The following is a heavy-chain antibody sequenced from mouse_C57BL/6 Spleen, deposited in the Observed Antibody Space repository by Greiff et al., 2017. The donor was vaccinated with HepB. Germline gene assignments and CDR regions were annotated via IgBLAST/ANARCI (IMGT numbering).Heavy chain of an antibody. J-gene: IGHJ1*03. CDR2: IDPETGGT. Sequence: VKLQQSGAELVRPGASVTLSCKASGYTFTDYEMHWVKQTPVHGLEWIGAIDPETGGTAYNQKFKGKAILTADKSSSTAYMELRSLTSEDSAVYYCTRAADYSKESVWGTGTTVTGSS. CDR3: TRAADYSKESV. D-gene: IGHD2-5*01. CDR1: GYTFTDYE. V-gene: IGHV1-15*01.